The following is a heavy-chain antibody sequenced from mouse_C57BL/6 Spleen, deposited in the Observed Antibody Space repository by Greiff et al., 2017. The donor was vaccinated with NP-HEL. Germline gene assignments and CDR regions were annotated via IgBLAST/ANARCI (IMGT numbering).Heavy chain of an antibody. CDR2: ISSGSSTI. CDR1: GFTFSDYG. CDR3: ARHPFAY. J-gene: IGHJ3*01. V-gene: IGHV5-17*01. Sequence: EVHLVESGGGLVKPGGSLKLSCAASGFTFSDYGMHWVRQAPEKGLEWVAYISSGSSTIYYADTVKGRFTISRDNAKNTLFLQMPSLRSEDTAMYYCARHPFAYWGQGTLVTVSA.